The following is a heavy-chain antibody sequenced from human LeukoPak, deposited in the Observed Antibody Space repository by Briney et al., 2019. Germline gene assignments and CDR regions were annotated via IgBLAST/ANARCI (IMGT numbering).Heavy chain of an antibody. V-gene: IGHV3-53*01. J-gene: IGHJ4*02. Sequence: GGSLRLSCAASGFTSSDHYMDWVRQAPGKGLEWASVIYSGGSTYYADSVKGRFTISRDNSKNTLYLQMNSLRAEDTAVYYCASGNSGSYYVFYYWGQGTLVTVSS. CDR1: GFTSSDHY. CDR2: IYSGGST. D-gene: IGHD1-26*01. CDR3: ASGNSGSYYVFYY.